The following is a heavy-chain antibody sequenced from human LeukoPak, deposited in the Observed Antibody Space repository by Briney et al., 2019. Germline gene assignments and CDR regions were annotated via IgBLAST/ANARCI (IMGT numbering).Heavy chain of an antibody. CDR3: ARSRDGYNGLFDP. D-gene: IGHD5-24*01. Sequence: GGSLRLSCAASRFTFSSYAMSWVRQAPGKGLEWVSVISGSGGSTYYADSVRGRFTISRDNSKNTLYLQMNSLRAEDTAVYYCARSRDGYNGLFDPWGQGTLVTVSS. CDR2: ISGSGGST. V-gene: IGHV3-23*01. CDR1: RFTFSSYA. J-gene: IGHJ5*02.